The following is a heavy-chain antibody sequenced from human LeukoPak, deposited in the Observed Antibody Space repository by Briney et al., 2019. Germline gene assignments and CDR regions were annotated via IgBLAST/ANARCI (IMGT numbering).Heavy chain of an antibody. V-gene: IGHV3-23*01. CDR2: ISGSGGST. CDR1: GFTFSSYA. D-gene: IGHD6-19*01. J-gene: IGHJ3*02. Sequence: GGSLRLSCAASGFTFSSYAMSWVRQAPGKGLEWVSAISGSGGSTYYADSVKGRFTISRDNSKNTLYLQMNSLRAEDAAVYYCAKTYSSGWYGLLDAFDIWGQGTMVTVSS. CDR3: AKTYSSGWYGLLDAFDI.